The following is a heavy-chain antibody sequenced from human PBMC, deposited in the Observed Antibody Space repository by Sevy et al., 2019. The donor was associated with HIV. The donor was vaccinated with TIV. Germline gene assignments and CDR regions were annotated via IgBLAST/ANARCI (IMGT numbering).Heavy chain of an antibody. CDR3: TRVRSFGFEY. V-gene: IGHV1-46*01. Sequence: ASVKVSCKAAGYNFTSYYIHWVRQAPGQGLEWMGIITPSGDTTTYSQKFQGIVTMTSDTSTSTVYMELSSLRYDDTAVYYCTRVRSFGFEYWGQGTLVTVSS. CDR2: ITPSGDTT. D-gene: IGHD3-16*01. J-gene: IGHJ4*02. CDR1: GYNFTSYY.